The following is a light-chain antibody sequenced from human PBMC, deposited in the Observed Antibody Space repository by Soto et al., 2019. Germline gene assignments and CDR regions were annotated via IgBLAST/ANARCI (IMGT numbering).Light chain of an antibody. CDR3: QQYYTTLTWT. Sequence: DIVMTQSPDSLAVSLGERATINCKSSQSVLYSPNNKNYIAWYQQKPGQPPKLLIYWASSRESGVPDRFSGSGSGTDFTLTISSLQAEDVAVYYCQQYYTTLTWTFGQGTKVEIK. J-gene: IGKJ1*01. CDR1: QSVLYSPNNKNY. CDR2: WAS. V-gene: IGKV4-1*01.